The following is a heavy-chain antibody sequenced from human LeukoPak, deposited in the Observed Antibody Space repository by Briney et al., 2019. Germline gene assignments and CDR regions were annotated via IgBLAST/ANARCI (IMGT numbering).Heavy chain of an antibody. V-gene: IGHV6-1*01. CDR3: ARDRIGYYGSGSSFDY. CDR1: GDSVSSNSAA. CDR2: TYYRSKWYN. D-gene: IGHD3-10*01. J-gene: IGHJ4*02. Sequence: SQTLSPTCAISGDSVSSNSAAWNWIRQSPSGGLEWLGRTYYRSKWYNDYAVSVKSRITINPDTSKNQFSLQLNSVTPEDTAVYYCARDRIGYYGSGSSFDYWGQGTLVTVSS.